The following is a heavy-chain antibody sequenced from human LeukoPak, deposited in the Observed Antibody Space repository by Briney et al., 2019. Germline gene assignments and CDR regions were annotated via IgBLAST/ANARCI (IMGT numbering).Heavy chain of an antibody. D-gene: IGHD2-21*01. CDR3: ARHIALGYFDY. J-gene: IGHJ4*02. CDR2: IYYSGST. CDR1: GGSISSGDYY. Sequence: SETLSLTCTVSGGSISSGDYYWSWIRQPPGKGLEWIGYIYYSGSTYYNPSLKSRVTISVDTSKNQFSLKLSSVTAADTAMYYCARHIALGYFDYWGQGTLVTVSS. V-gene: IGHV4-30-4*01.